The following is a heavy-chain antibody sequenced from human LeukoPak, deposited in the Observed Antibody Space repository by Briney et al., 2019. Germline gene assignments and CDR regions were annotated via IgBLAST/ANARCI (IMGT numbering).Heavy chain of an antibody. CDR3: AKEKAVAGLGAFDI. CDR2: ITGSGDST. J-gene: IGHJ3*02. Sequence: SGGSLRLSCTASGFTFGDYAMSWVRQAPGKGLEWVSAITGSGDSTYYADSVKGRFTISRDNSKNTLYLQMNSLRAEDTAVYYCAKEKAVAGLGAFDIWGQGTMVTVSS. D-gene: IGHD6-19*01. CDR1: GFTFGDYA. V-gene: IGHV3-23*01.